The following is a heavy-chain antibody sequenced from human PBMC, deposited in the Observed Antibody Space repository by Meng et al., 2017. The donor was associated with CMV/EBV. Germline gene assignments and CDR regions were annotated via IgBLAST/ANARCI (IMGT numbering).Heavy chain of an antibody. D-gene: IGHD2-2*01. V-gene: IGHV4-59*05. J-gene: IGHJ5*02. Sequence: SETLSLTCTVSGGSISSYYWSWIRQPPGKGLEWIGSIYYSGSTYYNPSLKSRVTISVDTFKNQFSLKLSSVTAADTAVYYCASYWYQLLEDNYNWFDPWGQGTLVTVSS. CDR2: IYYSGST. CDR3: ASYWYQLLEDNYNWFDP. CDR1: GGSISSYY.